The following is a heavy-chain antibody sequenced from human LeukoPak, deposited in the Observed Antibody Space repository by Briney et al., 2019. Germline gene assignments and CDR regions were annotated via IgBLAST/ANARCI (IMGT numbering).Heavy chain of an antibody. V-gene: IGHV3-7*03. CDR3: ARVIDY. Sequence: GGSLRLSCAASGFTFENYWMSWGRQAPGQGLEWVANIKQDGSEKYYVDSVKGRFTISRDNAKNSLYLQMNSLRAEDTAVYYCARVIDYWGQGTLVTVSS. CDR1: GFTFENYW. J-gene: IGHJ4*02. CDR2: IKQDGSEK.